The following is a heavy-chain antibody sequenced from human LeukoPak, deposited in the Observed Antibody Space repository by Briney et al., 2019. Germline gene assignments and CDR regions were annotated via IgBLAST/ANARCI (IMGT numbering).Heavy chain of an antibody. Sequence: PGGSLRLSCAASGFTFSSYGMHWVRQAPGKGLEWVAFIRYDGSNKYYADSVKGRFTISRDNSKNTLYLQMNSLRAEDTAVYYCAKTNSSGWYVFDYWGQGTLVTVSS. CDR3: AKTNSSGWYVFDY. J-gene: IGHJ4*02. CDR1: GFTFSSYG. D-gene: IGHD6-19*01. V-gene: IGHV3-30*02. CDR2: IRYDGSNK.